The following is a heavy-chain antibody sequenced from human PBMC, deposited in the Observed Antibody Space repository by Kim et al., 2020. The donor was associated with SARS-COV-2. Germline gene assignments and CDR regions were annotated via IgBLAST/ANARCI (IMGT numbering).Heavy chain of an antibody. CDR2: IYPGDSDT. CDR1: GYSFTSYW. CDR3: ARRGNPMIVVADDAFDI. D-gene: IGHD3-22*01. Sequence: GESLKISCKGSGYSFTSYWIGWVRQMPGKGLEWMGIIYPGDSDTRYSPSFQGQVTISADKSISTAYLQWSSLKASDTAMYYCARRGNPMIVVADDAFDIWGQGTMVTVSS. J-gene: IGHJ3*02. V-gene: IGHV5-51*01.